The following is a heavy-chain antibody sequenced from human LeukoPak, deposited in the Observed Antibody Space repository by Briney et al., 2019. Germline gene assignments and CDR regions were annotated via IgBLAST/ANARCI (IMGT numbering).Heavy chain of an antibody. CDR3: AMHYASSGFYYYLDY. D-gene: IGHD3-22*01. Sequence: GGSLRLSWAASGFTFSSYVMSWVRQAPGKGPEWVSTISDSGSSTYYADSVKGRFTMSRDNSKNTLYLQINSLRAEDTAVYYCAMHYASSGFYYYLDYWGQGTLVTVSS. CDR2: ISDSGSST. J-gene: IGHJ4*02. CDR1: GFTFSSYV. V-gene: IGHV3-23*01.